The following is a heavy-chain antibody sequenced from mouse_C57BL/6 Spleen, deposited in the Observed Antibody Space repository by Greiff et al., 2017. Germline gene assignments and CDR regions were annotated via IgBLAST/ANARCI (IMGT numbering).Heavy chain of an antibody. V-gene: IGHV1-52*01. D-gene: IGHD1-1*01. CDR3: ARADYYGSSYAYFDY. CDR1: GYTFPSYW. CDR2: IDPSDSET. Sequence: QVQLQQPGAELVRPGSSVKLSCKASGYTFPSYWMHWVKQRPIQGLEWIGNIDPSDSETHYNQKFKDKATLTVDKSSSTAYMQLSSLTSEDSAVYYCARADYYGSSYAYFDYWGQCTTLTVSS. J-gene: IGHJ2*01.